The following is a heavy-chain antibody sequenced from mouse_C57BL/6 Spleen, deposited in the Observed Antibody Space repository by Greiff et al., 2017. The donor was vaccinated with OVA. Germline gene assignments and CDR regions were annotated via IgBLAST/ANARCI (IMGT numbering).Heavy chain of an antibody. D-gene: IGHD1-1*01. CDR2: IDPSDSYT. V-gene: IGHV1-50*01. CDR1: GYTFTSYW. J-gene: IGHJ1*03. Sequence: VQLQQPGAELVKPGASVKLSCKASGYTFTSYWMQWVKQRPGQGLEWIGEIDPSDSYTNYNQKFKGKATLTVDTSSSTASMQLSSLTSEDSAVYYCGRKDYGSSPYWYFDVWGTGTTVTVSS. CDR3: GRKDYGSSPYWYFDV.